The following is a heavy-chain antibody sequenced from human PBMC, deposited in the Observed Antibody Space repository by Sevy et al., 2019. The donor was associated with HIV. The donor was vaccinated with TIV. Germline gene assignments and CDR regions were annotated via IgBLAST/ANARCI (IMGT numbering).Heavy chain of an antibody. CDR3: ARERRSSGIDY. J-gene: IGHJ4*01. D-gene: IGHD3-10*01. V-gene: IGHV3-33*01. CDR2: IWYEGINK. CDR1: GFTLSTYA. Sequence: GGSLRLSCTASGFTLSTYAMHWVRQAPGKGLEWVAIIWYEGINKDYAEPVKGRFTISRDNSKNTLYLQMNSLRVDDTAVYYCARERRSSGIDYWGQGALVTVSS.